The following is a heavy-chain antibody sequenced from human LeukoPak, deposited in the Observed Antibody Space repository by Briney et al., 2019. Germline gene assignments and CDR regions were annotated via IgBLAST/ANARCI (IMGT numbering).Heavy chain of an antibody. CDR3: AKDEHYAISD. Sequence: PGGSLRLSCSASGFSFSSRGMHWVRQAPGKGLEWVAFVRYDGNPAYFTDSMQGRFIISRDNSKNTVFMKMTSLRTEDTAVYYCAKDEHYAISDWGQGTLVAVSS. CDR1: GFSFSSRG. J-gene: IGHJ4*02. V-gene: IGHV3-30*02. D-gene: IGHD2-2*01. CDR2: VRYDGNPA.